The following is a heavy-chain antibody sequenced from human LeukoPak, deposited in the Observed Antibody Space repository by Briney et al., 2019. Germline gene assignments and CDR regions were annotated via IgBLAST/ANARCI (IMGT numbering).Heavy chain of an antibody. Sequence: TGGSLRPSCAASGFTFSSYGMHWVRQAPGKGLEWVAVIWYDGSNKYYADSVKRRFTISRDNSKNTLYLQMNSLRAEDTAVYYCARRYCSGGSYALDDAFDIWGQGTMVTVSS. CDR3: ARRYCSGGSYALDDAFDI. V-gene: IGHV3-33*01. CDR2: IWYDGSNK. J-gene: IGHJ3*02. D-gene: IGHD2-15*01. CDR1: GFTFSSYG.